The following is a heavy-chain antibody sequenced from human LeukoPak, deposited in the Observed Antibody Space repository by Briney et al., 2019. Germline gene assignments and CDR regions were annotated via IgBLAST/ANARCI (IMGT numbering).Heavy chain of an antibody. Sequence: PGGSLRLSCAASGFTFSSYAMSWVRQAPGKGLEWVSSISSTSAYIHYADSVKGRFTIARDNVDNVVYLEMDSLGAEDTATYYCARAAVSGPTGWFDSWGQGTLAIVPS. D-gene: IGHD5/OR15-5a*01. V-gene: IGHV3-21*01. CDR2: ISSTSAYI. J-gene: IGHJ5*01. CDR3: ARAAVSGPTGWFDS. CDR1: GFTFSSYA.